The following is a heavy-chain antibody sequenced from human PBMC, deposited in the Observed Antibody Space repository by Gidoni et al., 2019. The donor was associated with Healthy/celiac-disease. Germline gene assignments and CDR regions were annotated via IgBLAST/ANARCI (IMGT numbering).Heavy chain of an antibody. V-gene: IGHV3-9*01. CDR2: ISWNSGSI. D-gene: IGHD6-6*01. Sequence: EVQLVESGGGLVQPGRSLRLSCAASGFTFDDYAMHWVRQAPGKGLEWVSGISWNSGSIGYADSVKGRFTISRDNAKNSLYLQMNSLRAEDTALYYCAKDREYSSSEHYGMDVWGQGTTVTVSS. J-gene: IGHJ6*02. CDR3: AKDREYSSSEHYGMDV. CDR1: GFTFDDYA.